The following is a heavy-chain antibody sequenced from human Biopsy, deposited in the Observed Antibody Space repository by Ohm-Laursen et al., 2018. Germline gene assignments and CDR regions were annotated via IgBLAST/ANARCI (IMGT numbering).Heavy chain of an antibody. CDR2: IYYSGST. CDR3: ARQEFATSPLDY. D-gene: IGHD3-10*01. J-gene: IGHJ4*02. Sequence: SDTLSLTCTVTGGSISRSSYYWDWIRQPPGKGLEWIGSIYYSGSTYYNPSLKSRVTISADRSKNQFSLKLTSVTAADTATYYCARQEFATSPLDYWGQGSLVTVSS. CDR1: GGSISRSSYY. V-gene: IGHV4-39*01.